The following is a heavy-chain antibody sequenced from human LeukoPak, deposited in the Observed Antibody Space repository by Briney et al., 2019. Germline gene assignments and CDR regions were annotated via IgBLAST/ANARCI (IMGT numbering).Heavy chain of an antibody. CDR3: ARAGKSNWFDP. CDR1: GFTFSSYS. Sequence: GGSLRLSCAASGFTFSSYSMNWVRQAPGKGLEWVSSISSSSSYIYYADSVKGRFTISRDNAKNSLYLQMNSLRAEDTAVYYCARAGKSNWFDPWGQGTLVTVSS. J-gene: IGHJ5*02. D-gene: IGHD1-1*01. V-gene: IGHV3-21*01. CDR2: ISSSSSYI.